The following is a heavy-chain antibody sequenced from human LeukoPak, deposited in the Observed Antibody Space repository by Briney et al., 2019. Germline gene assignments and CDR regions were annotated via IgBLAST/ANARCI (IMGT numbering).Heavy chain of an antibody. V-gene: IGHV3-53*01. Sequence: GGSLRLSCAASGFTVSSNYMSWVRQAPGKGLEWVSVIYSGGSTYYADSVKGRFTISRDNAKNTLYLQMSSLRVEDTALYYCGRGKSPAAVDDWGQGTLVTVPS. CDR2: IYSGGST. D-gene: IGHD2-2*01. CDR3: GRGKSPAAVDD. J-gene: IGHJ4*02. CDR1: GFTVSSNY.